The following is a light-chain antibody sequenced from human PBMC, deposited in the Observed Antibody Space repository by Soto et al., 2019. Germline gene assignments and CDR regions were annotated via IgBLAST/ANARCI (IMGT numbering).Light chain of an antibody. CDR2: AAS. CDR3: QQYSNWPPIT. J-gene: IGKJ5*01. CDR1: QSISSY. Sequence: DIQMTQSPSSLSASVGDRVTITCRASQSISSYLNWYQQKQGKAPKLLIHAASSLQSGGPSRFSGSGSGTDFTLTISSLQPEDFAVYYCQQYSNWPPITFGQGTRLEIK. V-gene: IGKV1-39*01.